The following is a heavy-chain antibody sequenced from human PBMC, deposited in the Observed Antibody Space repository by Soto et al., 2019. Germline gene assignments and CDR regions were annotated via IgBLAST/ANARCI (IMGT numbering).Heavy chain of an antibody. Sequence: GGSLRLSCAASGFTFSSYGMHWVRQAPGKGLEWVAVIWYDGSNKYYADSVKGRFTISRDNSKNTLYLQMNSLRAEDTAVYYCARGSAYSSPNNWFDPWGQGTLVTVSS. CDR1: GFTFSSYG. J-gene: IGHJ5*02. CDR2: IWYDGSNK. CDR3: ARGSAYSSPNNWFDP. D-gene: IGHD6-13*01. V-gene: IGHV3-33*01.